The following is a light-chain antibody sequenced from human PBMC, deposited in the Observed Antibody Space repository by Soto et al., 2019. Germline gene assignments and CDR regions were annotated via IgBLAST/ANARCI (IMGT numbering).Light chain of an antibody. J-gene: IGLJ2*01. V-gene: IGLV2-23*02. CDR2: EAT. Sequence: QSALTQPASVSGSPGQSITISCTGTSSDVGSYNLVSWYQQHPGKAPKLIIYEATKRPSGVSDRFSGSKSGNTASLTISALQAEDEADYSCCSFAGGATFVFGGGTKLTVL. CDR3: CSFAGGATFV. CDR1: SSDVGSYNL.